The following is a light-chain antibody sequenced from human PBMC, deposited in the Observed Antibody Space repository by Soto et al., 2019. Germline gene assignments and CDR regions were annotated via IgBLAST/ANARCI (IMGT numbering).Light chain of an antibody. CDR3: QTWDTGTRV. V-gene: IGLV4-69*01. CDR1: SGHSSYG. CDR2: LNSDGSH. Sequence: QAVVTQSPSASASLGASVKLTCTLSSGHSSYGIAWHQQQPEKGPRYLMKLNSDGSHSKGDGIPDRFSGSSSGAERYLTISSLQSEDEADYYCQTWDTGTRVFGGGTKLTVL. J-gene: IGLJ2*01.